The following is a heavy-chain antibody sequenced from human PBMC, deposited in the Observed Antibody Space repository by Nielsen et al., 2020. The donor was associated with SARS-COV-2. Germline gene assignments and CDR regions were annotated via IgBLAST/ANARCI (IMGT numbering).Heavy chain of an antibody. V-gene: IGHV3-66*01. CDR3: ARDNWGRMDV. D-gene: IGHD7-27*01. Sequence: GESLKISCAATGFTVSSNYMSWVRQAAGKGLEWVSVIYTDGSASYADSMKGRFTVSRDNSKNTVYLQMNSLGAEDTAVYYCARDNWGRMDVWGQGTTVTVSS. CDR2: IYTDGSA. CDR1: GFTVSSNY. J-gene: IGHJ6*02.